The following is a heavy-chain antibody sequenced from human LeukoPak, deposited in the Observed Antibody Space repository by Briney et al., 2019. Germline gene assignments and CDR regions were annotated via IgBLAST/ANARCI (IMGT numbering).Heavy chain of an antibody. V-gene: IGHV4-61*01. CDR2: IYYSGST. CDR1: GYSISSGYY. D-gene: IGHD3-10*01. CDR3: ARFRSTPYYYGMDV. J-gene: IGHJ6*02. Sequence: SETLSLTCTVSGYSISSGYYWGWIRQPPGKGLEWIGYIYYSGSTNYNPSLKSRVTISVDTPKNQFSLKLSSVTAADTAVYYCARFRSTPYYYGMDVWGQGTTVTVSS.